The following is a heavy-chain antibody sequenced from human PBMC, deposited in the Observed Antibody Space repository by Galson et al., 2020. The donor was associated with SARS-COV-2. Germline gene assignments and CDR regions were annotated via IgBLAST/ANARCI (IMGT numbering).Heavy chain of an antibody. CDR1: GYSISSGYY. V-gene: IGHV4-38-2*02. Sequence: SETLSLTCTVSGYSISSGYYWGWIRQPPGKGLEWIASIYHSGDTYYNPSLKSRVTISVDTSKNQFSLNLRSVTAADTAVYYCARGGGNGGTGIDYWGQGTLVTVSS. CDR2: IYHSGDT. D-gene: IGHD3-16*01. J-gene: IGHJ4*02. CDR3: ARGGGNGGTGIDY.